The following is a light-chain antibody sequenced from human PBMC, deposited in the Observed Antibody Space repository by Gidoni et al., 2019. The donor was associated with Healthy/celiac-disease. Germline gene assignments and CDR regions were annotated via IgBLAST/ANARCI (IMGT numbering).Light chain of an antibody. CDR3: SSYTSSSTLV. Sequence: QSALTQPASVSGSPGQSITISFTGTSSDVGGYNYVSWYQQHPGKAPNLMIYEVSNRPSGVSNRFSGSKSGNTASLTISGLQAEDEADYYCSSYTSSSTLVFGGGTKLTVL. J-gene: IGLJ3*02. CDR1: SSDVGGYNY. V-gene: IGLV2-14*01. CDR2: EVS.